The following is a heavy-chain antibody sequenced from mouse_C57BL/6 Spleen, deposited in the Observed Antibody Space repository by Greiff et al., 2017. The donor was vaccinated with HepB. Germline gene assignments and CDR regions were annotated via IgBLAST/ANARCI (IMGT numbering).Heavy chain of an antibody. V-gene: IGHV1-59*01. D-gene: IGHD2-3*01. J-gene: IGHJ2*01. CDR1: GYTFTSYW. CDR3: ARRDDGYDFDY. Sequence: QVQLKQPGAELVRPGTSVKLSCKASGYTFTSYWMHWVKQRPGQGLEWIGVIDPSDSYTNYNQKFKGKATLTVDTSSSTAYMQLSSLTSEDSAVYYCARRDDGYDFDYWGQGTTLTVSS. CDR2: IDPSDSYT.